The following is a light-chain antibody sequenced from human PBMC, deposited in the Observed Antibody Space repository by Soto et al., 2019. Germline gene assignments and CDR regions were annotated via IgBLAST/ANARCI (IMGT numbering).Light chain of an antibody. CDR1: SSDIGGYNY. CDR3: SSYRNTITV. Sequence: QSALTQPASVSGSPGQSITISCTGTSSDIGGYNYVSWYQQHPGKAPKLLIYEVTSRPSGVSDRFSGSKSGNTASLTISGLQAEDEAGYYCSSYRNTITVFGGGTKVTVL. V-gene: IGLV2-14*01. J-gene: IGLJ3*02. CDR2: EVT.